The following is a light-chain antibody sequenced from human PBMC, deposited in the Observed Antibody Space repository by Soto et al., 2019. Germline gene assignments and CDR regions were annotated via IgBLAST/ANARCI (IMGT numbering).Light chain of an antibody. V-gene: IGKV3D-15*01. CDR3: QQHNQWPIT. J-gene: IGKJ5*01. CDR2: YIS. Sequence: DIVMTQSTANLSVSPGETASLSCRASQSAGNFLAWYQQKPGQAPRLLIYYISTRATGITARFSGSGSGTEFTLTINSLQSEDSAVYYCQQHNQWPITVGQGTRLEIK. CDR1: QSAGNF.